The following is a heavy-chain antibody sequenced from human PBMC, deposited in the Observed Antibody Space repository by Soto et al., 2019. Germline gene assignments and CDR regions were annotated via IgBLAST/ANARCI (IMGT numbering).Heavy chain of an antibody. J-gene: IGHJ4*02. Sequence: GASVKVSCKASGYTFTSYGISWVRQAPGQGLEWMGWISAYNGNTNYAQKLQGRVTMTTDTSTSTAYMELRSLRSDDTAVYYCARDQTITFGGVIVRIDYWGQGTLVTVSS. CDR1: GYTFTSYG. CDR3: ARDQTITFGGVIVRIDY. CDR2: ISAYNGNT. D-gene: IGHD3-16*02. V-gene: IGHV1-18*01.